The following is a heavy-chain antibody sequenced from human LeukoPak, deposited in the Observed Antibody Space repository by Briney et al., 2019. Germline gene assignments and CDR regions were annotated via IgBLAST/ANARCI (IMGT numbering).Heavy chain of an antibody. CDR3: ASRFLEWSPGY. V-gene: IGHV3-30-3*01. D-gene: IGHD3-3*01. CDR1: GFTFSSYA. Sequence: PGRSLRLSCAASGFTFSSYAMHWVRQAPGKGLGWVAVISYDGSNKYYADSVKGRFTISRDNSKNTLYLQMNSLRAEDTAVYYCASRFLEWSPGYWGQGTLVTVSS. J-gene: IGHJ4*02. CDR2: ISYDGSNK.